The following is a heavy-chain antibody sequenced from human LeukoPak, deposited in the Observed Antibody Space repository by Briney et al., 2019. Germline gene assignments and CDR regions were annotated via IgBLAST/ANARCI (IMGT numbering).Heavy chain of an antibody. Sequence: GGSLRLSCAASGFTFSEYNMLWVRQAPGKGLDWVALMSADGNKKYYADSAKGRYPISGDNSKNTVDLQLNSLRAEDSAVYYCARDLIGIYTFDFCGQGTLVTVSS. CDR3: ARDLIGIYTFDF. CDR2: MSADGNKK. D-gene: IGHD5-12*01. CDR1: GFTFSEYN. V-gene: IGHV3-30-3*01. J-gene: IGHJ4*02.